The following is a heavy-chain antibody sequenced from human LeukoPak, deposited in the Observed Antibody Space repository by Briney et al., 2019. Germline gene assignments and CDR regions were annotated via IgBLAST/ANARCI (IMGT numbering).Heavy chain of an antibody. CDR1: GFTFSSYA. CDR3: AKIPRGQPQGYFDY. CDR2: IRYDGSNK. J-gene: IGHJ4*02. V-gene: IGHV3-30*02. D-gene: IGHD3-10*01. Sequence: GGSLRLSCAASGFTFSSYAMHWVRQAPGKGLEWVAFIRYDGSNKYYADSVKGRFTISRDNSKNTLYLQMNSLRAEDTAVYYCAKIPRGQPQGYFDYWGQGTLVTVSS.